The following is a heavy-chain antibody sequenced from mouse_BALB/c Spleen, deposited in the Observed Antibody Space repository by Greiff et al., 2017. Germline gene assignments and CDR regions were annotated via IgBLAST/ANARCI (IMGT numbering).Heavy chain of an antibody. CDR3: ARSTEYGNYGYLDV. D-gene: IGHD2-10*02. J-gene: IGHJ1*01. V-gene: IGHV2-2*02. CDR2: IRSGGST. Sequence: VQLQQSGPGLVQPSQSLSITCTASGFSLTSYGVHWVRQSPGKGLEWLGVIRSGGSTAYNAAFISRLSTSKDNSTSQVFFKMSSLQANDTAIYYGARSTEYGNYGYLDVWGEGTTVTVSS. CDR1: GFSLTSYG.